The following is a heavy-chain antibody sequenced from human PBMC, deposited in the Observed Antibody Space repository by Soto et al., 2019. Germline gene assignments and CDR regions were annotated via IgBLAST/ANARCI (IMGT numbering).Heavy chain of an antibody. Sequence: GESLKISCRGSGYDFNTNWFGWVRQFPWRGLEWVGIMYPGDSDTRYNPSLQGHVTLSVDVTVSTAFLQWRSLETSDTGMYFCARLPRDCNKTSCYYDEHWGQGNQVTVSS. CDR3: ARLPRDCNKTSCYYDEH. CDR2: MYPGDSDT. V-gene: IGHV5-51*01. J-gene: IGHJ1*01. D-gene: IGHD3-3*01. CDR1: GYDFNTNW.